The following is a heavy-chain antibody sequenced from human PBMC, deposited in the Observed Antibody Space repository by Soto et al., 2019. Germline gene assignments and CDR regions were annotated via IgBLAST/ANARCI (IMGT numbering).Heavy chain of an antibody. CDR1: GFTFSSYS. D-gene: IGHD6-19*01. Sequence: GGSLRLSCAASGFTFSSYSMNWVRQAPGKGLEWVSYISSSSSYIYYADSVKGRFTISRDNAKNSLYLQMNSLRAEDTAVYYCAKDFTVGQWPVPSDYWGQGTLVTVSS. CDR3: AKDFTVGQWPVPSDY. V-gene: IGHV3-21*05. J-gene: IGHJ4*02. CDR2: ISSSSSYI.